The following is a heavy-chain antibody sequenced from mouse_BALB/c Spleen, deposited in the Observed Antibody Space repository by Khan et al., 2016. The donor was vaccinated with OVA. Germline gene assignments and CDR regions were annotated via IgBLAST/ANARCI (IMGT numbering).Heavy chain of an antibody. Sequence: VQLQESGPGLVAPSQSLSITCTISGFSLTNYGVHWVRQPPGKGLEWLVVIWSDASTTYNSALKSRLTISKDNSKSQVFLKMNSLQTDDTAVYFCARQPYYHYNIMDYWGQGTSVTVSS. V-gene: IGHV2-6-1*01. J-gene: IGHJ4*01. CDR3: ARQPYYHYNIMDY. CDR2: IWSDAST. CDR1: GFSLTNYG. D-gene: IGHD2-10*01.